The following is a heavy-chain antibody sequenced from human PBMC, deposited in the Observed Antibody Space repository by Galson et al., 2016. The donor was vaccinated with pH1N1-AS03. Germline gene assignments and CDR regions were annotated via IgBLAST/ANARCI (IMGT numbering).Heavy chain of an antibody. D-gene: IGHD3-16*01. CDR3: ARRSPWESYYFDY. V-gene: IGHV3-23*01. CDR2: ISASGGDT. CDR1: GFSFNTFA. J-gene: IGHJ4*02. Sequence: SLRLSCAASGFSFNTFAMSWVRQAQGKGLEWVSSISASGGDTYYADSVKGRFTISRDNSRSTLYLQMNSLRAEDAAIYYCARRSPWESYYFDYWGQGTLVTVSS.